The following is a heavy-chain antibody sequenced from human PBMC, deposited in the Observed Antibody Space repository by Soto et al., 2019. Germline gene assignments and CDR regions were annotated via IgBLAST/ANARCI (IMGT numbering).Heavy chain of an antibody. J-gene: IGHJ5*02. V-gene: IGHV3-33*01. CDR3: ARDRAVRGVIGSYNWFDP. CDR1: GFTFSSYG. Sequence: GGSLRLSCAASGFTFSSYGMHWVRQAPGKGLEWVAVIWYDGSNKYYADSVKGRFTISRDNSKNTLYLQMNSLKAEDTAVYYCARDRAVRGVIGSYNWFDPWGQGTLVTVSS. D-gene: IGHD3-10*01. CDR2: IWYDGSNK.